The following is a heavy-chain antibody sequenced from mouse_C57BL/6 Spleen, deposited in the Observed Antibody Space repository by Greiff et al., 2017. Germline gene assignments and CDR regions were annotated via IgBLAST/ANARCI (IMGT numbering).Heavy chain of an antibody. J-gene: IGHJ2*01. CDR3: ARSRRYDYDVDY. CDR1: GYTFTSYW. V-gene: IGHV1-69*01. CDR2: IDPSDSYT. D-gene: IGHD2-4*01. Sequence: QVQLQQPGAELVMPGASVKLSCKASGYTFTSYWMHWVKQRPGQGLEWIGEIDPSDSYTNYNQKFKGKSTLTVDKSSSTAYMQLSSLTSEDSAVYYCARSRRYDYDVDYWGQGTTRTVSS.